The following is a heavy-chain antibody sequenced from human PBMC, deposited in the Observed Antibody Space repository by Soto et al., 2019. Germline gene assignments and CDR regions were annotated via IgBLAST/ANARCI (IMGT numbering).Heavy chain of an antibody. D-gene: IGHD3-3*01. CDR3: ARSFTIFGVVTPLDY. Sequence: GGSLRLSCAASGFTFSSYAMHWVRQAPGKGLEYVSAISSNGGSTYYANSVKGRFTISRDNSKNTLYLQMGSLRAEDMAVYYCARSFTIFGVVTPLDYWGQGTLVTVSS. J-gene: IGHJ4*02. CDR2: ISSNGGST. CDR1: GFTFSSYA. V-gene: IGHV3-64*01.